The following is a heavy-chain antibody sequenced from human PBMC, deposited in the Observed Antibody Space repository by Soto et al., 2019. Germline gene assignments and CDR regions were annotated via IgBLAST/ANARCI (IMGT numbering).Heavy chain of an antibody. V-gene: IGHV4-34*01. Sequence: QVQLQQWGAGLLKPSETLSLTCAVYGGSFSGYYWTWIRQPPGKGLEWIGEINHSGSTNYNPSLKTRVAISVDTSTNQSPLKLSSVTAADPGVYYSARVYGRNFDNWGPATLFTVSS. CDR1: GGSFSGYY. CDR2: INHSGST. D-gene: IGHD3-10*01. CDR3: ARVYGRNFDN. J-gene: IGHJ4*02.